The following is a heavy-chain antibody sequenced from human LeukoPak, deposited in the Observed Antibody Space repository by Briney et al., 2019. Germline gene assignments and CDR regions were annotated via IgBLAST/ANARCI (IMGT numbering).Heavy chain of an antibody. Sequence: GGSLRLSCAASGFTFNTYSMNWVRQAPGKGLEWVSSISSSGYIYYADSVKGRFTISRDNDKNSLYLQMNSLRVEDTAVYYCARVFRPSLTVFIIRGAFDIWGQGTMVTVSS. J-gene: IGHJ3*02. V-gene: IGHV3-21*01. CDR3: ARVFRPSLTVFIIRGAFDI. D-gene: IGHD3-3*01. CDR2: ISSSGYI. CDR1: GFTFNTYS.